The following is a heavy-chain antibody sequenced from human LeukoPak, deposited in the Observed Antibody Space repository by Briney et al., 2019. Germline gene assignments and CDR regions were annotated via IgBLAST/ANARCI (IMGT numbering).Heavy chain of an antibody. CDR3: ARDFPLGGFLEWVERGMAFDI. V-gene: IGHV1-69*05. J-gene: IGHJ3*02. Sequence: GASVKVSCKASRGTFSSYAISWVRQASGQGLEWMGGIIPIFGTANYAQKFQGRVTMTTDTSTSTAYMELRSLRSDDTAVYYCARDFPLGGFLEWVERGMAFDIWGQGTMVTVSS. CDR2: IIPIFGTA. CDR1: RGTFSSYA. D-gene: IGHD3-3*01.